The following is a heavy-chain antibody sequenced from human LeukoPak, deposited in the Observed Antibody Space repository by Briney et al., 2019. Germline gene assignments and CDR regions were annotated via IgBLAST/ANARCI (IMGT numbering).Heavy chain of an antibody. CDR1: GFTFSSYG. V-gene: IGHV3-30*03. D-gene: IGHD2-2*01. CDR3: AGSSGPALLGGYYYYGMDV. J-gene: IGHJ6*02. CDR2: ISYDGSNK. Sequence: GGSLRLSCAASGFTFSSYGMHWVRQAPGKGLEWVAVISYDGSNKYYADSVKGRFAISRDNSKNTLYLQMNSLRAEDTAVYYCAGSSGPALLGGYYYYGMDVWGQGTTVTVSS.